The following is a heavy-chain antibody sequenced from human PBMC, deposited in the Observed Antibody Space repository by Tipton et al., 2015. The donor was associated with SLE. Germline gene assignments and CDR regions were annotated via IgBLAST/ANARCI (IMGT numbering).Heavy chain of an antibody. CDR1: GGSFSSYY. CDR3: ARGSLWFDP. CDR2: IYYSGST. J-gene: IGHJ5*02. Sequence: TLSLTCAVYGGSFSSYYWGWIRQPPGKRLEWIGYIYYSGSTNYNPSLKSRVTISVDTSKNQFSLKLSSVTAADTAVYYCARGSLWFDPWGQGTLVTVSS. V-gene: IGHV4-59*01.